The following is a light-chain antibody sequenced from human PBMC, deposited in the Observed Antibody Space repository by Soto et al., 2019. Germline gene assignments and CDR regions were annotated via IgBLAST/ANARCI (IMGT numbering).Light chain of an antibody. V-gene: IGLV1-40*01. CDR3: ALYVGSGTVV. J-gene: IGLJ2*01. CDR1: SSNIGAGYP. CDR2: G. Sequence: QPVLTQPPSVSGAPGQRVTISCTGSSSNIGAGYPVHWYQQLPGTAPKLLVAGNRPSGVPDRFSVSKSGASASLAITGLQAEDEADYYCALYVGSGTVVFGGGTKLTVL.